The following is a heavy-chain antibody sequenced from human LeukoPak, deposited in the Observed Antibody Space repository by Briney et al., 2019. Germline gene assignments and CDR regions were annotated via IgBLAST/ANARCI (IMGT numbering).Heavy chain of an antibody. CDR3: ARDGRGVQHPDAFDI. J-gene: IGHJ3*02. V-gene: IGHV4-4*07. CDR1: GGSISNYY. D-gene: IGHD3-10*01. CDR2: FFIGGYT. Sequence: DPLSLPRTVSGGSISNYYWSWIRQPAGEGREWVEGFFIGGYTSNNASLKNRVTMLLDTSKNRISLKLNSVAAADTAVYFCARDGRGVQHPDAFDIWGQGTMVTVSS.